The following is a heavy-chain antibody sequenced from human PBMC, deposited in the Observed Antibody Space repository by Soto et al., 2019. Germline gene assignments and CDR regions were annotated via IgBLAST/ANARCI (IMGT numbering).Heavy chain of an antibody. CDR2: ISYDGSNK. CDR1: GFTFSSYA. V-gene: IGHV3-30-3*01. CDR3: ASTYAFDI. J-gene: IGHJ3*02. Sequence: QVQLVESGGGVVQPGRSLRLSCAASGFTFSSYAMNWVRQAPGKGLEWVAVISYDGSNKYYADSVKGRFTISRDNSKNTLYLQMNSLRAEDTAVYYCASTYAFDIWGQGTMVTVSS.